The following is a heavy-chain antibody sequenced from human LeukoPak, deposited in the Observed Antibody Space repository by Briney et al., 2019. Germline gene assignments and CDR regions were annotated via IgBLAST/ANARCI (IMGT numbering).Heavy chain of an antibody. V-gene: IGHV3-30*18. D-gene: IGHD6-13*01. CDR1: GFTFSSYG. CDR2: ISYDGSNK. CDR3: AKDLYSSSWYYFDF. J-gene: IGHJ4*02. Sequence: GGSLRLSCAASGFTFSSYGMHWVRQAPGKGLEWVAVISYDGSNKYYADSVKGRFTISRDNSKNTLYLQMNSLRAEDTAVYYCAKDLYSSSWYYFDFWGQGTLVTVSS.